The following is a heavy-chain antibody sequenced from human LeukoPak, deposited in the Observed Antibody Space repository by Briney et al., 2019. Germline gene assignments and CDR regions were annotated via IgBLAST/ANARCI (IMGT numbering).Heavy chain of an antibody. Sequence: SETLSLTCTVSGGSIISYYWSWIRQPPGKGLEWIGYIYYSGSTNYNPSLKSRVTISVDTSKNQFSLKLSSVTAADTAVYYCARGIAAAGLFDYWGQGTLVTVSS. CDR1: GGSIISYY. V-gene: IGHV4-59*01. J-gene: IGHJ4*02. CDR3: ARGIAAAGLFDY. D-gene: IGHD6-13*01. CDR2: IYYSGST.